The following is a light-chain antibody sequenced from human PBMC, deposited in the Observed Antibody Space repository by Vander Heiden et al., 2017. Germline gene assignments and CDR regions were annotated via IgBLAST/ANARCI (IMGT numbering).Light chain of an antibody. Sequence: EIVLTQSPATLSLSPGARATLSCRASQSISDNLAWYQQKPGQAPRLLIYDASNRATGIPARFSGSGSGTDFTLTISSLEPEDFAVYHCQQRSKWARTFGQGTKVEIK. CDR2: DAS. CDR3: QQRSKWART. J-gene: IGKJ1*01. V-gene: IGKV3-11*01. CDR1: QSISDN.